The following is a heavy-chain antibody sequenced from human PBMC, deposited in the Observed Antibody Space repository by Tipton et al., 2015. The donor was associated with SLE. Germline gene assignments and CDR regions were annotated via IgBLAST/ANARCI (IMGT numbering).Heavy chain of an antibody. D-gene: IGHD6-6*01. CDR3: AKEAGSIAAREYYYYYMDV. Sequence: SLRLSCAASGFTFSSYAMSWVRQAPGKGLEWVSVIYSGGSSTYYADSVKGRFTISRDNSKNTLYLQMNSLGAEDTAVYYCAKEAGSIAAREYYYYYMDVWGKGTTVTVSS. CDR1: GFTFSSYA. CDR2: IYSGGSST. V-gene: IGHV3-23*03. J-gene: IGHJ6*03.